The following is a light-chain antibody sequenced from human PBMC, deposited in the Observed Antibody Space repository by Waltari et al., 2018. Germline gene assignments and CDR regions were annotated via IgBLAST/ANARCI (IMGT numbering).Light chain of an antibody. CDR3: QECSNWPSIT. V-gene: IGKV3-11*01. CDR1: QSVSSS. CDR2: YTS. Sequence: ENVLTQYPATLSLSPGAGATLSCRASQSVSSSLAWYQQKPGQAPRLLIYYTSSRATGIPARFSGSGSGTDFTLTISSLEPEDFAVYYCQECSNWPSITFGQGTRLEIK. J-gene: IGKJ5*01.